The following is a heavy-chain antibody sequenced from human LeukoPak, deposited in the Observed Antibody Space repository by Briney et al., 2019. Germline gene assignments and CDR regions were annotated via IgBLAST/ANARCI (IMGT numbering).Heavy chain of an antibody. CDR1: GYTFSTYG. D-gene: IGHD1-20*01. V-gene: IGHV1-18*01. CDR3: ARKGCFDNCYLFDY. CDR2: INNNNGNT. Sequence: GASVKVSCKASGYTFSTYGINWVRQAPAQGREWMGWINNNNGNTNYAQKFQGRVTMTRDTSTSTAYMDLRSLGSDDTAVYYCARKGCFDNCYLFDYWGQGTLVTVSS. J-gene: IGHJ4*02.